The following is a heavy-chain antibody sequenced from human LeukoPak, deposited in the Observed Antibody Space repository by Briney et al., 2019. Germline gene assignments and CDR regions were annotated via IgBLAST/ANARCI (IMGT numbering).Heavy chain of an antibody. Sequence: GGSPRLSCAASGFTFNSSPMTWVRQAPGKGLEWVSGISASTSGTYYADSVKGRFTISRDNSKDTVFLQMNSLRAEDTAVYYCAKVRTYFYHGLDVWGQGTTVTVSS. CDR2: ISASTSGT. D-gene: IGHD1-14*01. J-gene: IGHJ6*02. V-gene: IGHV3-23*01. CDR3: AKVRTYFYHGLDV. CDR1: GFTFNSSP.